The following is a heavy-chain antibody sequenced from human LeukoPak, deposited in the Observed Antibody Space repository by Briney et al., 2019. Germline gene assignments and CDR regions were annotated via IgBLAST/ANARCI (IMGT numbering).Heavy chain of an antibody. J-gene: IGHJ6*03. CDR3: ARDPGYYMDV. CDR1: GITLSNYG. V-gene: IGHV3-23*01. Sequence: GGSLRLSCAVSGITLSNYGMTWVRQAPGKGLEWVAGISDSGGSTNYADSVKGRFTISRDNAKNSLYLQMNSLRAEDTAVYYCARDPGYYMDVWGKGTTVTVSS. CDR2: ISDSGGST.